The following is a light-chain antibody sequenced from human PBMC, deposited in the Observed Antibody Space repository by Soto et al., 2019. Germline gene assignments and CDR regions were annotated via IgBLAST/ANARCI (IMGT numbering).Light chain of an antibody. CDR3: CSYAGSYTFSV. Sequence: QSALTQPRSVSGSPGQSVTISCTGTSSDVGGYNYVSWYQQHPGKAPKLMIYDVSKRPSGVPDRFSGSKSGNTASLTISGLQAEDDADYYCCSYAGSYTFSVFGTGTQLTVL. J-gene: IGLJ1*01. CDR2: DVS. V-gene: IGLV2-11*01. CDR1: SSDVGGYNY.